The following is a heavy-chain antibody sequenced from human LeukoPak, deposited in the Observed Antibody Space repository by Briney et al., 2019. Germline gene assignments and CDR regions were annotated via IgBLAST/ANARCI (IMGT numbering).Heavy chain of an antibody. V-gene: IGHV3-23*01. J-gene: IGHJ4*02. D-gene: IGHD6-13*01. CDR2: MSGSGGST. CDR1: GFTFSNCA. Sequence: GGSLRLSCAASGFTFSNCAVSWVRQAPGKGLEWVSVMSGSGGSTNYADSVKGRFTISRDNSKNTLYLQMNSLRAEDTAVYYCAKATGIAAAPDDWGQGTLVTVSS. CDR3: AKATGIAAAPDD.